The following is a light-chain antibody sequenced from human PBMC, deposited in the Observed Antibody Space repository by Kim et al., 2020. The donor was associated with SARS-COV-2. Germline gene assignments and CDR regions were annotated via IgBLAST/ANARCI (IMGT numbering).Light chain of an antibody. CDR2: AAS. CDR3: QKYNGEGT. Sequence: SASVGDRVTITCRASQGISNYLAWYQQKPGKVPKLLIYAASALQSGVPSRFSGSGSGTDFTLTISSLQPEDVATYYCQKYNGEGTFGGGTKVDIK. J-gene: IGKJ4*01. V-gene: IGKV1-27*01. CDR1: QGISNY.